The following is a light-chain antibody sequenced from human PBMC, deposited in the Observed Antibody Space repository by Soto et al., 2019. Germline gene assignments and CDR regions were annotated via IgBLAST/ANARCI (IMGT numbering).Light chain of an antibody. CDR2: SAS. CDR3: LQHAAYPFT. CDR1: QDIRHA. V-gene: IGKV1-17*01. Sequence: DIQMTQSPSSLSASVGDRVTITCRASQDIRHALGWYQQKPCKVPKRLIYSASSLQNGFPSRFSGSGSETVFTLAFSSLQPDDFANYFCLQHAAYPFTFGQGTRRAI. J-gene: IGKJ2*01.